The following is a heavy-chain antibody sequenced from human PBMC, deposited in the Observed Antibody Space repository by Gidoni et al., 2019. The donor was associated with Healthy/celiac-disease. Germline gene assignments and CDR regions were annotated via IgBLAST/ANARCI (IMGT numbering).Heavy chain of an antibody. D-gene: IGHD6-19*01. V-gene: IGHV4-34*01. CDR1: GGSFSGYY. Sequence: QVQLQQWGAGLLKPSETLSLTCAVYGGSFSGYYWSWIRQPPGKGLEWIGEINHSGSTNYNPSLKSRVTISVDTSKNQFSRKLSSVTAADTAVYYCAWGSGWYTDYWGQGTLVTVSS. CDR3: AWGSGWYTDY. J-gene: IGHJ4*02. CDR2: INHSGST.